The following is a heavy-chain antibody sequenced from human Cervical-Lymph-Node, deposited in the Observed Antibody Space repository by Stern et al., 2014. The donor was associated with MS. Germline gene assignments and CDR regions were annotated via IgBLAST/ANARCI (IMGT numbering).Heavy chain of an antibody. D-gene: IGHD2-8*02. CDR2: VYYSGAT. CDR3: AKHACTGAACPFDL. V-gene: IGHV4-39*01. CDR1: GDSISSYTHY. Sequence: QVQLQESGPGLVKPSETLSLTCAVSGDSISSYTHYWAWIRQPPGKGLEWIGSVYYSGATYYNPSLKSPVTISVATSKNPSSLGLNSVTAADTAVYYCAKHACTGAACPFDLWGQGTLVTVSS. J-gene: IGHJ4*02.